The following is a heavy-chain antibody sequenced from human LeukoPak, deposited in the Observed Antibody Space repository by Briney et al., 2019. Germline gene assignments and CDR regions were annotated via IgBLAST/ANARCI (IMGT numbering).Heavy chain of an antibody. CDR3: AKRSSDYYDSSGPYYFDY. D-gene: IGHD3-22*01. J-gene: IGHJ4*02. V-gene: IGHV3-23*01. CDR1: GFIFSNYG. CDR2: ISGSGSRT. Sequence: GGTLRLSCAASGFIFSNYGMTWVRQAPGKGLEWVSGISGSGSRTYYTDSVKGRFTISRGNFKNTLYLEMNSLRAEGTAVYYCAKRSSDYYDSSGPYYFDYWGRGTLVTVSS.